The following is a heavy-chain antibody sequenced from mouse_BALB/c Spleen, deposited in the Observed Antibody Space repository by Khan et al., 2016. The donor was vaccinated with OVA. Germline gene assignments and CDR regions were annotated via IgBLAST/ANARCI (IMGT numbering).Heavy chain of an antibody. V-gene: IGHV1-77*01. D-gene: IGHD1-1*01. CDR2: IYPGSGST. CDR1: GYIFTDYV. CDR3: ARSGYGSLAY. J-gene: IGHJ2*01. Sequence: QVQLQQSGPELVKPGASVKMSCKASGYIFTDYVINWVKQRTGQGLEWIGEIYPGSGSTYYHEKFKGKATLTADKSSNTAYMQLSSLTSEDSTVXFCARSGYGSLAYWGQGTTLTVSS.